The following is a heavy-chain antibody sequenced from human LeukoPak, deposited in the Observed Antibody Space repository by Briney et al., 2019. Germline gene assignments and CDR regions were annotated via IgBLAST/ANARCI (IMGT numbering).Heavy chain of an antibody. CDR1: GFTFSSYG. Sequence: SGGSLRLSCAASGFTFSSYGMHWARHAPGKGLVWVAFIRYDGSNKYYADPVKGRFTISRDNSKNTLYLQMNSLRAEDTAVFYCAKVYSSSWEDAFDIWGEGTMVTVSS. V-gene: IGHV3-30*02. J-gene: IGHJ3*02. D-gene: IGHD6-13*01. CDR3: AKVYSSSWEDAFDI. CDR2: IRYDGSNK.